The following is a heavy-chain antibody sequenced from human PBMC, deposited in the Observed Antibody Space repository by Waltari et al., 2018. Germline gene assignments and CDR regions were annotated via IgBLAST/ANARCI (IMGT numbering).Heavy chain of an antibody. D-gene: IGHD1-26*01. V-gene: IGHV3-53*04. CDR2: IYSGGST. CDR1: GFTVSSNY. J-gene: IGHJ4*02. Sequence: EVQLVESGGGLVQPGGSLRLSCAASGFTVSSNYMSWVRQAPGKGLEVVSVIYSGGSTYYADSVKGRFTISRHNSKNTLYLQMNSLRAEDTAVYYCAREYSGSYYDYWGQGTLVTVSS. CDR3: AREYSGSYYDY.